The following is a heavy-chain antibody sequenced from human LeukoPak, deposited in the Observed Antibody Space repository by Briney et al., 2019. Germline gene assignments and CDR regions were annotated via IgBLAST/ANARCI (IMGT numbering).Heavy chain of an antibody. Sequence: GSLRLSCAASGFTFSNAWMSWVRQAPGKGPEWVGRIKSKTDGGTTDYAAPVKGRFTISRDDSKNTLYLQMNSLKTEDTAVYYCTTPGRDVLLWFGESDAFDIWGQGTMVTVSS. J-gene: IGHJ3*02. CDR1: GFTFSNAW. V-gene: IGHV3-15*01. CDR3: TTPGRDVLLWFGESDAFDI. D-gene: IGHD3-10*01. CDR2: IKSKTDGGTT.